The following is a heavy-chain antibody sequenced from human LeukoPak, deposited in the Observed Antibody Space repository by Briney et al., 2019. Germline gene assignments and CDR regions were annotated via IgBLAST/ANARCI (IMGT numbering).Heavy chain of an antibody. D-gene: IGHD3-10*01. J-gene: IGHJ5*02. CDR2: ISWKSGSI. CDR3: AKDSDGSGSYYNWFDP. Sequence: RRYLRLSFAASGLSFDDYAMHWLRQSTGNCLEWVSCISWKSGSIGYADSVKGRFTISRDNAKNSLYLQMNSLRAEDTALYYCAKDSDGSGSYYNWFDPWVQGTLVTVPS. V-gene: IGHV3-9*01. CDR1: GLSFDDYA.